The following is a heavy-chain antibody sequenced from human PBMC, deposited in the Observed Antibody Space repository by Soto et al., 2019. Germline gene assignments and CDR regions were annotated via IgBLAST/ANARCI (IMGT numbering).Heavy chain of an antibody. J-gene: IGHJ5*02. CDR2: FDPEGGET. V-gene: IGHV1-24*01. Sequence: ASVKVSCKVSGYTLTELSMHWVRQAPGKGLEWMGGFDPEGGETIYAQKFQGRVTMTEDTSTDTAYMELSSLRSEDTAVYYCATAEQLARHNWFDPWGQGTLVTVSS. D-gene: IGHD6-6*01. CDR3: ATAEQLARHNWFDP. CDR1: GYTLTELS.